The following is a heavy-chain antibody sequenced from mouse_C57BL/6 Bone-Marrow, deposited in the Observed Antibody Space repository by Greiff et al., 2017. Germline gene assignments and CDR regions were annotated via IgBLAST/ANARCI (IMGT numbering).Heavy chain of an antibody. V-gene: IGHV1-64*01. Sequence: VQLQQPGAELVKPGASVKLSCKASGYTFTSSWMHWVKQRPGQGLEWIGMIHPNSGSTNYHEKLKSKATLTVDKTASTAYMQLSSLTSEESAVYYCARDYYYAMDYWGQGTSVTVSS. J-gene: IGHJ4*01. CDR1: GYTFTSSW. CDR2: IHPNSGST. D-gene: IGHD2-4*01. CDR3: ARDYYYAMDY.